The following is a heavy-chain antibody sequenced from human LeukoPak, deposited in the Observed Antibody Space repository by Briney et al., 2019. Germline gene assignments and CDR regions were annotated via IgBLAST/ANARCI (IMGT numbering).Heavy chain of an antibody. CDR3: AKASTGGWYYFDY. J-gene: IGHJ4*02. CDR2: IKQDGSEK. V-gene: IGHV3-7*03. CDR1: GFTFSSYW. D-gene: IGHD6-19*01. Sequence: GGSLRLSCAASGFTFSSYWMSWVRQAPGKGLEWVANIKQDGSEKYYVDSVKGRFTISRDNAKNSLYLQMNTLRAEDTALYYCAKASTGGWYYFDYWGQGTLVTVSS.